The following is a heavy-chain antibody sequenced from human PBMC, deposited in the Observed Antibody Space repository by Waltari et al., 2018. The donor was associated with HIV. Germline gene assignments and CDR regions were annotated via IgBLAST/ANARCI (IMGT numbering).Heavy chain of an antibody. CDR1: GGHVSTYY. Sequence: QVKLQESGPGLVKPSETLSLNCSVSGGHVSTYYWNWIRQPPGKGLEWIGGIFYSGSTSYSPSFRSRVTMSIDTSKDYFSLRLDSVTAADTALYYWARRPVIPSTIRNAFDVWSQGTMVTVSS. CDR2: IFYSGST. D-gene: IGHD2-2*01. CDR3: ARRPVIPSTIRNAFDV. J-gene: IGHJ3*01. V-gene: IGHV4-59*02.